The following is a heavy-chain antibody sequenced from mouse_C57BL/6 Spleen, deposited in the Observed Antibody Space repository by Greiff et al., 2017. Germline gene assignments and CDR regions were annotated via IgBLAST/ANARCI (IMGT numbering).Heavy chain of an antibody. V-gene: IGHV3-6*01. Sequence: EVKLVESGPGLVKPSQSLSLTCSVTGYSITSGYYWNWIRQFPGNKLEWMGYISYDGSNNYNPSLKNRISITRDTSKNQFFLKLNSVTTEDTATYYCASHYGSSYAMDYWGQGTSVTVSS. J-gene: IGHJ4*01. CDR2: ISYDGSN. D-gene: IGHD1-1*01. CDR1: GYSITSGYY. CDR3: ASHYGSSYAMDY.